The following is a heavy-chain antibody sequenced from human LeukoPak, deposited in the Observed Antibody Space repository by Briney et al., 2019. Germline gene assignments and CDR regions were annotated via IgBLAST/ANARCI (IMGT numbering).Heavy chain of an antibody. V-gene: IGHV1-3*01. CDR3: ARDRGYSYEEFDY. Sequence: GASVKVSCKASGYSFTGYYIHWVRQAPGQRLEWMGWINAGNGNTKYSQKFQGRVIITRDTSASTAYMELSSLRSEDTAVYYCARDRGYSYEEFDYWGQGTLVTVSS. CDR1: GYSFTGYY. D-gene: IGHD5-18*01. CDR2: INAGNGNT. J-gene: IGHJ4*02.